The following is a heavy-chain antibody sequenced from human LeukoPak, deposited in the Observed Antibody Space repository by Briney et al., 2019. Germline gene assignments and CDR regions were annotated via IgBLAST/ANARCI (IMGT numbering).Heavy chain of an antibody. V-gene: IGHV4-39*07. Sequence: SETLSLTCTVSGGSISSSSYYWSWIRQPPGKGLEWIGSIYYSGSTYYNPSLKSRVTISVDTSKNQFSLKLSSVTAADTAVYYCARTAVRGVIEDWGQGTLVTVSS. CDR2: IYYSGST. CDR1: GGSISSSSYY. CDR3: ARTAVRGVIED. D-gene: IGHD3-10*01. J-gene: IGHJ4*02.